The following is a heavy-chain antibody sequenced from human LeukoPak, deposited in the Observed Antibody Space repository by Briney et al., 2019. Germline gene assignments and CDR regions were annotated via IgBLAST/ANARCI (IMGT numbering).Heavy chain of an antibody. CDR2: IYHSGTT. V-gene: IGHV4-30-2*01. CDR1: GGFISSGDGS. D-gene: IGHD2-21*01. Sequence: SETLSLTCVVSGGFISSGDGSWTWIRQPPGKGLEWIGYIYHSGTTNYNPSLESRVSISVDTSKNQFSLKVTSVTAADTAVYYCAREGRLGELWAWGQGTLVSVSS. CDR3: AREGRLGELWA. J-gene: IGHJ1*01.